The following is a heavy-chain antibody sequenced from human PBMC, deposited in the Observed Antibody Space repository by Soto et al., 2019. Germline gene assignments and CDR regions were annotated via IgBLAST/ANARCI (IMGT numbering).Heavy chain of an antibody. J-gene: IGHJ6*02. D-gene: IGHD4-4*01. CDR1: VFTFSSYD. Sequence: EVQLVESGGGLVQPGGSLRLSCAASVFTFSSYDMHWVRQATGKGLEWVSAIGTAGDTYYPGSVKGRFTISRENAKNSLYLQMNSLRAGDTAVYYCARDLSNYAMDVWGQGTTVTVSS. CDR2: IGTAGDT. V-gene: IGHV3-13*01. CDR3: ARDLSNYAMDV.